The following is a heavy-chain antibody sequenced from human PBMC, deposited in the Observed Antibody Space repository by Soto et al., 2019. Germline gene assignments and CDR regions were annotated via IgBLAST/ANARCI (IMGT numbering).Heavy chain of an antibody. CDR2: ISPYNGNT. V-gene: IGHV1-18*01. CDR3: ARDGYCTNGVCPGFY. Sequence: QVQLVQSGAEVKKPGASVKVTCKASGYTFTSYGITWGRQAPGQGLEGMEWISPYNGNTNYAQKLHGRVTMTTDPPKSTAYMALRSLRSDDTAVYYCARDGYCTNGVCPGFYWGQGTLVTVSS. D-gene: IGHD2-8*01. J-gene: IGHJ4*02. CDR1: GYTFTSYG.